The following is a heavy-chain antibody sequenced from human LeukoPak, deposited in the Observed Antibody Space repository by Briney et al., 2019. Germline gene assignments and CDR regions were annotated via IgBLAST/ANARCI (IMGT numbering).Heavy chain of an antibody. D-gene: IGHD3-3*01. CDR2: SDRDGVVR. V-gene: IGHV3-74*01. CDR3: VASRWSGALDF. CDR1: SIRFADHW. J-gene: IGHJ4*02. Sequence: GGSLRLSCVVSSIRFADHWMLWVRQVPGKPPAWVARSDRDGVVREYADSVKGLFTIPRDNDRNTIHLEMNRLKVEDTAIYYCVASRWSGALDFWGQGSLVTVSS.